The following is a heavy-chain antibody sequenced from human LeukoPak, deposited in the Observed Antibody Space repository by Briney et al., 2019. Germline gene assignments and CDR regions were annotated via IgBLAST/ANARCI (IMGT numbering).Heavy chain of an antibody. CDR2: IGGSGGST. J-gene: IGHJ4*02. CDR3: AKAYSSGYWDYFDY. D-gene: IGHD3-22*01. V-gene: IGHV3-23*01. CDR1: GFTFRNYA. Sequence: GGSLRLSCAASGFTFRNYAMSWVHQAPGKGLEWVSGIGGSGGSTYYADSVKGRFPISRDNSKNTLYMEMNSLRAEDSAVYYCAKAYSSGYWDYFDYWGQGTLVTVSS.